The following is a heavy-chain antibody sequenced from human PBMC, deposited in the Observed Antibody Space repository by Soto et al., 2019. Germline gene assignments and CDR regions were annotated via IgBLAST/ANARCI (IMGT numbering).Heavy chain of an antibody. V-gene: IGHV3-33*01. CDR1: GFTCSRYG. CDR2: VWHEGSNK. Sequence: QVQLVESGGGVVQPGRSLRLSCAASGFTCSRYGMHWVRQAPGKGLEWVAGVWHEGSNKYYAEAVKGRFTIYRDNSKNTLYLQINSLRAEDTAVYYWARDTYYYDSSGYLHDAFDILGQGTMVTVSS. CDR3: ARDTYYYDSSGYLHDAFDI. J-gene: IGHJ3*02. D-gene: IGHD3-22*01.